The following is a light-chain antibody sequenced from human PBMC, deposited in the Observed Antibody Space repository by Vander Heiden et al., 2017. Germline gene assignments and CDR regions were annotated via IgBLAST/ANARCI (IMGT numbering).Light chain of an antibody. CDR3: MQALQTPYT. CDR2: LGS. CDR1: QSLLHSNGYNY. V-gene: IGKV2-28*01. J-gene: IGKJ2*01. Sequence: DIVMTQSPLSLPVTPGEPASISCRSSQSLLHSNGYNYLDWYLQKPGQSPQLLIYLGSNRASGVPDGVSGSGSGTDFTLKISRVEAEDVGVYYCMQALQTPYTFGQGTKLEIK.